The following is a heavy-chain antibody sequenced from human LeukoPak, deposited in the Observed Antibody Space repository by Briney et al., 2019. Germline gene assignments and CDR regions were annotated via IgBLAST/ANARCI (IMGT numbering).Heavy chain of an antibody. CDR2: IIPIFGTA. V-gene: IGHV1-69*13. CDR3: ARSGYCSSTSCYQSHNWYYP. D-gene: IGHD2-2*03. CDR1: GGTFSSYA. J-gene: IGHJ5*02. Sequence: SVKVSCKASGGTFSSYAISWVRQAPGQGLEWMGGIIPIFGTANYAQKFQGRVTITADESTSTAYMELSSLRSEDTAVYYCARSGYCSSTSCYQSHNWYYPWGQGTLVTVSS.